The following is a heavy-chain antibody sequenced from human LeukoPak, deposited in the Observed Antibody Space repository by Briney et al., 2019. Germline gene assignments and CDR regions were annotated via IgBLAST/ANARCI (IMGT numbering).Heavy chain of an antibody. CDR3: ARSYGAFDI. V-gene: IGHV4-59*01. D-gene: IGHD3-10*01. CDR1: GGSISSYY. J-gene: IGHJ3*02. CDR2: TYYSGST. Sequence: SETLSLTYTVSGGSISSYYWSWIRQPPGKGLEWIGYTYYSGSTNYNPSLKSRVTISVDTSKNQFSLKLSSVTAADTAVYYCARSYGAFDIWGQGTMVTVSS.